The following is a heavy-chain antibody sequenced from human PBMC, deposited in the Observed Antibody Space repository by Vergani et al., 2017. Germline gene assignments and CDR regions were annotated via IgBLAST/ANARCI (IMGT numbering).Heavy chain of an antibody. CDR2: IYVSGIT. CDR3: ARDTKQLRPSAFDL. Sequence: QVQLQESGPGLVKPSQTLSLTCTVSVASINNDFYYWHWIRQPAGKGLEWIGRIYVSGITDYNSSLQSRVSMSVDTSKNQFSLTLTSVTAADTAVYYCARDTKQLRPSAFDLWGQGTMVTVSS. J-gene: IGHJ3*01. CDR1: VASINNDFYY. D-gene: IGHD2-8*01. V-gene: IGHV4-61*02.